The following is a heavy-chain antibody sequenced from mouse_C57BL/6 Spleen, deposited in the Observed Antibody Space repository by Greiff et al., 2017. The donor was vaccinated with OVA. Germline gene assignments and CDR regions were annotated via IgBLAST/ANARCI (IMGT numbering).Heavy chain of an antibody. CDR2: ISSGSSTI. CDR1: GFTFSDYG. V-gene: IGHV5-17*01. Sequence: DVQLVESGGGLVKPGGSLKLSCAASGFTFSDYGMHWVRQAPEKGLEWVAYISSGSSTIYYADTVKGRFTISRDNAKNTLFLQMTRLRSEDTAMYYCARPTTVVAMDYWGQGTSVTVSS. J-gene: IGHJ4*01. CDR3: ARPTTVVAMDY. D-gene: IGHD1-1*01.